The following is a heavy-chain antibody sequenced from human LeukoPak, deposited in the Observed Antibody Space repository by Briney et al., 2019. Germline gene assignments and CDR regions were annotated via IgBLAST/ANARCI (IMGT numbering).Heavy chain of an antibody. D-gene: IGHD5-18*01. V-gene: IGHV4-59*01. CDR3: ARLRGYSYGPYFDY. CDR2: IYYGGST. CDR1: GGSISSYY. J-gene: IGHJ4*02. Sequence: SETLSLTCTVSGGSISSYYWSWIRQPPGKGLEWIGYIYYGGSTNYNPSLKSRVTISVDTSKNQFSLKLSSVTAADTAVYYCARLRGYSYGPYFDYWGQGTLVTVSS.